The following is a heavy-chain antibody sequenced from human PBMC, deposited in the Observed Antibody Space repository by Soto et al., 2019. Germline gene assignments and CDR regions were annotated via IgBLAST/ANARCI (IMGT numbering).Heavy chain of an antibody. D-gene: IGHD7-27*01. Sequence: ASVKVACKASGYTLSSYAMHWVRQAPGQRLEWMGWINAGYGNTKSSQKFQDRVTISRDTSASTAYMELTSLRSEDTAVYYCARDTGDGTFDFWGQGTLVTVSS. CDR3: ARDTGDGTFDF. CDR2: INAGYGNT. J-gene: IGHJ4*02. V-gene: IGHV1-3*01. CDR1: GYTLSSYA.